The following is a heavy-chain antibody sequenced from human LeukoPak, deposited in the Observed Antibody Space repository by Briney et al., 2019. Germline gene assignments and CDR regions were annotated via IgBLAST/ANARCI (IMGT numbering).Heavy chain of an antibody. J-gene: IGHJ5*02. CDR3: AGSSSTVDWFDP. CDR1: GGSISSYY. D-gene: IGHD2-2*01. Sequence: SETLSLTCTVSGGSISSYYWSWIRQPPGKGLEWIGYIYYSGSTNYNPSLKSRVTISVDTSKNQFSLKLSSVTAADTAVYCCAGSSSTVDWFDPWGQGTLVTVSS. V-gene: IGHV4-59*01. CDR2: IYYSGST.